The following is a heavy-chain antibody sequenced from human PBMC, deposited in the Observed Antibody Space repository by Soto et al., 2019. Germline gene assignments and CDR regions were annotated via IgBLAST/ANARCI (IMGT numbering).Heavy chain of an antibody. CDR3: ARVIRADSTSSNFYYYSGLDV. Sequence: GGSLRLSCAASGLTFSTYGMHWVRQAPGKGLEWLAVISNNGINKYYADSVKGRFTISRDNSKDTLFLQMNSLRGEDTAIYYCARVIRADSTSSNFYYYSGLDVWRQGTTVTVSS. D-gene: IGHD6-6*01. V-gene: IGHV3-30*03. J-gene: IGHJ6*02. CDR1: GLTFSTYG. CDR2: ISNNGINK.